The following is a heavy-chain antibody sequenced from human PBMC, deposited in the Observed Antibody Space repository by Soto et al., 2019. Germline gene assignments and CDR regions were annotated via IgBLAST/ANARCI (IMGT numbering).Heavy chain of an antibody. CDR1: GFTFSNAW. D-gene: IGHD6-19*01. V-gene: IGHV3-15*01. CDR2: IKSKTDGGTT. CDR3: TTGYSSGWRLDY. J-gene: IGHJ4*01. Sequence: GGSLRLSCAASGFTFSNAWMSWVRQAPGKGLEWVGRIKSKTDGGTTDYAAPVKGRFTISRDDSKNTLDLQMNSLKTEDTAVYYCTTGYSSGWRLDYWGQGTLVTVSS.